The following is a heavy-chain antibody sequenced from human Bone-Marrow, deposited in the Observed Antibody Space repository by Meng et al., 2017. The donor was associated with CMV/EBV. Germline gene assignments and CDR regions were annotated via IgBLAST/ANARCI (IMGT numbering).Heavy chain of an antibody. CDR2: ISAYNGNT. J-gene: IGHJ4*02. V-gene: IGHV1-18*01. CDR1: GYTFTSYG. D-gene: IGHD3-10*01. Sequence: QVSLVQSGVEGKKPGASVKVSCKASGYTFTSYGISWVRQAPGQGLEWMGWISAYNGNTNYAQKLQGRVTMTTDTSTSTAYMELRSLRSDDTAVYYCARDGPFGELFLYFDYWGQGTLVTVSS. CDR3: ARDGPFGELFLYFDY.